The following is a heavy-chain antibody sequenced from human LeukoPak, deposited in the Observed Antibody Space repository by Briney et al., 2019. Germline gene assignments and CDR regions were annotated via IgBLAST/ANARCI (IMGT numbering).Heavy chain of an antibody. V-gene: IGHV1-8*01. CDR1: GYTFTSYD. CDR2: MNPNSGNT. Sequence: ASVKVSCKASGYTFTSYDINWVRQATGQGLEWMGWMNPNSGNTGYAQKFQGRVTMTRNTSISTAYMELSNLRSEDTAVYYCARMLRYSARYFDYWGQGTLVTVSS. CDR3: ARMLRYSARYFDY. D-gene: IGHD3-9*01. J-gene: IGHJ4*02.